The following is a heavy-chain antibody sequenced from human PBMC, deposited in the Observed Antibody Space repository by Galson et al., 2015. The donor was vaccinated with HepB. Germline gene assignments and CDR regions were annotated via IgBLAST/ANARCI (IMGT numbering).Heavy chain of an antibody. V-gene: IGHV3-30*03. D-gene: IGHD6-13*01. CDR1: GFTFSSYG. J-gene: IGHJ4*02. CDR2: ISYDGSNK. Sequence: LRLSCAASGFTFSSYGMHWVRQAPGKGLEWVAVISYDGSNKYYADSVKGRFTISRDNSKNTLYLQMNSLRAEDTAVYYCARHGYSRVNKLVDYWGQGTLVTVSS. CDR3: ARHGYSRVNKLVDY.